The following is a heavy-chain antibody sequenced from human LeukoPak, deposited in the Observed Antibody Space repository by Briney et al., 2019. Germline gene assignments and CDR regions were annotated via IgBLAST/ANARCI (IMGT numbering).Heavy chain of an antibody. Sequence: SVKVSCKASGGTFSSYAISWVRQAPGQGLEWMGRIIPILGIANYAQKFQGRVTITADKSTSTAYMELSSLRSEDTAVYYCATQGEMATTEGWVWGQGTLVTVSS. V-gene: IGHV1-69*04. CDR2: IIPILGIA. CDR3: ATQGEMATTEGWV. D-gene: IGHD5-24*01. J-gene: IGHJ4*02. CDR1: GGTFSSYA.